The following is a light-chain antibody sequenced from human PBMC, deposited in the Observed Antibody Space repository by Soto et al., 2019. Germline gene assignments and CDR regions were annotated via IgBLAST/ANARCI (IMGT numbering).Light chain of an antibody. V-gene: IGKV2-28*01. CDR2: LGF. CDR1: QRLLHSNGNNF. Sequence: VMTQSPPSLTVTPGEPASISCRSSQRLLHSNGNNFLDWYLQKPGQSPQLLIYLGFNRASGVPDRVSGSGAGTDFTLKISRVEAEDVGVYYCIQALQTPYTFGQGTKLDIK. CDR3: IQALQTPYT. J-gene: IGKJ2*01.